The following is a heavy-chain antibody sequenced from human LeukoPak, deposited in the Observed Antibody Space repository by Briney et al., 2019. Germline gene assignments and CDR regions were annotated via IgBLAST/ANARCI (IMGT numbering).Heavy chain of an antibody. CDR3: AKDAQRGFDYSNSLEY. J-gene: IGHJ4*02. CDR1: RFPFSHYG. CDR2: IWHDGSSQ. V-gene: IGHV3-33*06. D-gene: IGHD4-11*01. Sequence: GESLKISCLASRFPFSHYGMHWVRQAPGKGLEWVAVIWHDGSSQYYADSVKGRFIISRDNSHNTVYLQMSSLRANDTAVYYCAKDAQRGFDYSNSLEYWGLGTLVTVSS.